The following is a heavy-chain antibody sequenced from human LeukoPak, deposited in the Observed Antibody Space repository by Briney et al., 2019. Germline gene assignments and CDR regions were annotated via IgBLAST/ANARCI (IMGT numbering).Heavy chain of an antibody. J-gene: IGHJ6*03. CDR2: ISGSGGST. CDR1: GFTFSSYA. D-gene: IGHD4-17*01. CDR3: AKEGGDYGDDYYYYMDV. Sequence: PGGSLRLSCAASGFTFSSYAMSWVRQAPGKGLEWVLAISGSGGSTYYADSVKGRFTISRDNSKNTLYLQMNSLRAEDTAVYYCAKEGGDYGDDYYYYMDVWGKGTTVTVSS. V-gene: IGHV3-23*01.